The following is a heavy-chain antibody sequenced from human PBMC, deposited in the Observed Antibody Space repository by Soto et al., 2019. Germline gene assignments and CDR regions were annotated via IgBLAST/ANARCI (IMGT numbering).Heavy chain of an antibody. Sequence: QVQLVESGGGVVQPGRSLRLSCAASGFTFSSYGMHWVRQAPGKGLEWVAVIWYDGSNKYYADSVKGRFTISRDNSKNTLYLQMKSLRAEDKGVYYCARDGGLSRGGSSSRPGYFDYWGQGTLVTVSS. CDR2: IWYDGSNK. J-gene: IGHJ4*02. D-gene: IGHD6-13*01. CDR3: ARDGGLSRGGSSSRPGYFDY. V-gene: IGHV3-33*01. CDR1: GFTFSSYG.